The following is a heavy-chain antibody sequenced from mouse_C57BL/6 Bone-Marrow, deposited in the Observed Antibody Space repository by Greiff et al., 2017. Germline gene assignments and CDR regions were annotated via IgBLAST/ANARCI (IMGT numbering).Heavy chain of an antibody. Sequence: VKLMESGPGLVQPSQSLSITCTVSGFSLTSYGVHWVRQSPGKGLEWLGVIWRGGSTDYNAAFMSRLSITKDNSKSQVFFKMNSLQADDTAIYYCAKNCGYGSSYGYAMDYWGQGTSVTVSS. D-gene: IGHD1-1*01. CDR1: GFSLTSYG. CDR2: IWRGGST. V-gene: IGHV2-5*01. J-gene: IGHJ4*01. CDR3: AKNCGYGSSYGYAMDY.